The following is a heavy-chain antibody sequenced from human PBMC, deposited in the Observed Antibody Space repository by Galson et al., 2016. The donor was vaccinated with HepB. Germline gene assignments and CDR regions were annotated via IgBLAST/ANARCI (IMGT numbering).Heavy chain of an antibody. Sequence: SLRLSCAASGFTFGSYGMHWVRQAPGKGLEWVAVIWYDGSDKYYADSVKGRFTISRDNSKNTLYLQMNSLRFDDTAVYYCARDSNAFPRKSHDYWGQGGLVTVSS. CDR1: GFTFGSYG. CDR3: ARDSNAFPRKSHDY. J-gene: IGHJ4*02. CDR2: IWYDGSDK. D-gene: IGHD3-3*02. V-gene: IGHV3-33*01.